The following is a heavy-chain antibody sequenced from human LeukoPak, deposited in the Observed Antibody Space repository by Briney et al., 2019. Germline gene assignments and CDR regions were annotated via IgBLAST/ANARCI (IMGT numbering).Heavy chain of an antibody. CDR2: INTNTGNP. CDR1: GYTFTSYA. V-gene: IGHV7-4-1*02. D-gene: IGHD3-22*01. CDR3: ARGEVDYYDSSPHFDY. J-gene: IGHJ4*02. Sequence: ASVKVSCKASGYTFTSYAMNWVRQAPGQGLEWMGWINTNTGNPTYAQGFTGRFVFSLDTSVSTAYLQISSLKAEDTAVYYCARGEVDYYDSSPHFDYWGQGTLVTVSS.